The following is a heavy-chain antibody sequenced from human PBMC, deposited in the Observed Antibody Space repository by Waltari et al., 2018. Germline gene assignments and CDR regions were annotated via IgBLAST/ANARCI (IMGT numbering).Heavy chain of an antibody. CDR1: GFTFSSYA. CDR3: ATLGYCSSTSCYTRAGRFDY. D-gene: IGHD2-2*02. J-gene: IGHJ4*02. V-gene: IGHV3-30-3*01. Sequence: QVQLVESGGGVVQPGRSLRLSCAASGFTFSSYAMHWVRQAPGKGLEWVAVISYDGSNKYSADSVKGRFTSSRDNSKNTLYLQMNSLRAEDTAVYYCATLGYCSSTSCYTRAGRFDYWGQGTLVTVSS. CDR2: ISYDGSNK.